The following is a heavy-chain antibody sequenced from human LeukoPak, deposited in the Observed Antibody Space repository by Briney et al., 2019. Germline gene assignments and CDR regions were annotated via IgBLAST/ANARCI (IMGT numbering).Heavy chain of an antibody. J-gene: IGHJ2*01. CDR2: FDPEDGET. Sequence: GASVKVSCKVPGYTLTELSMHWVRQAPGKGLEWMGGFDPEDGETIYAQKFQGRVTMTEDTSTDTAYMELSSLRSEDTAVYYCATSNPVLMVYAIRWYFDLWGRGTLVTVSS. V-gene: IGHV1-24*01. CDR1: GYTLTELS. D-gene: IGHD2-8*01. CDR3: ATSNPVLMVYAIRWYFDL.